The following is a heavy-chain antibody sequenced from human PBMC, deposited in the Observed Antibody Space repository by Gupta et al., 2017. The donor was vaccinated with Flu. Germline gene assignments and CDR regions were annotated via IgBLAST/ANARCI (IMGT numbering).Heavy chain of an antibody. D-gene: IGHD3-22*01. CDR2: INGSGGRK. J-gene: IGHJ4*02. CDR3: GRDRFDYSSGYQDY. CDR1: GLTFSSQA. V-gene: IGHV3-23*01. Sequence: EVQLFSSGGCWVPPGGSLRLSCAASGLTFSSQALCWVRQATGKGLGGVSAINGSGGRKYYSDSVKGRFTISRDNSKISLYRQMKRLRAKATSVYYCGRDRFDYSSGYQDYWLQGTMVT.